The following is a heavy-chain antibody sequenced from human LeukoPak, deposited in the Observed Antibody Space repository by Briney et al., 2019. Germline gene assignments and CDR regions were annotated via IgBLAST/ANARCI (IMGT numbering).Heavy chain of an antibody. D-gene: IGHD1-26*01. CDR1: GGSISSSSYY. J-gene: IGHJ1*01. CDR2: IYYSGST. CDR3: ARGHDYYSEYFQH. V-gene: IGHV4-39*01. Sequence: SETLSLTCTVSGGSISSSSYYWAWIRQPPGKGLEWIGSIYYSGSTYYNPSLRSRVTISVDTSKNQFSLKLDSVTAADTAVYYCARGHDYYSEYFQHWGQGTLVSVSS.